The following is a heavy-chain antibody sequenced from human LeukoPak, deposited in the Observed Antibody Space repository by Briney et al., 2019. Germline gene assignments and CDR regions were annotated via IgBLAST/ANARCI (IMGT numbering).Heavy chain of an antibody. D-gene: IGHD3-22*01. Sequence: TSSETLSPTCTVSGGSISSGDYYWSWIRQPPGKGLEWIGYIYYSGSTYYNPSLKSRVTISVDTSKNQFSLKLSSVTAADTAVYYCATTKYYYDSSGYFGYWGQGTLVTVSS. CDR3: ATTKYYYDSSGYFGY. J-gene: IGHJ4*02. CDR2: IYYSGST. CDR1: GGSISSGDYY. V-gene: IGHV4-30-4*01.